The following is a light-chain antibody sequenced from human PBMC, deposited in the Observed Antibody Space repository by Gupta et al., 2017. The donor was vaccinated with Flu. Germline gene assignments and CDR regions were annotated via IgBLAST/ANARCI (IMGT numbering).Light chain of an antibody. CDR3: PVWDSSSDHVV. J-gene: IGLJ2*01. CDR1: NIGSKS. Sequence: SHVLTQSPSVSVAPRQTARIICGGNNIGSKSVHWYQQKPGQAPVLVVYDDSDRPSGIPERFSGSNSGNTATLTISRVEAGDEADYYCPVWDSSSDHVVFGGGTKLTVL. V-gene: IGLV3-21*02. CDR2: DDS.